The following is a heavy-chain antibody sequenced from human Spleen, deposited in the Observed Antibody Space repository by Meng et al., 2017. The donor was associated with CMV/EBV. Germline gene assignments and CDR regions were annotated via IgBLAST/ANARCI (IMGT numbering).Heavy chain of an antibody. J-gene: IGHJ6*02. CDR2: IIPIFGTA. Sequence: SVKVSCKASGGTFSSYAISWVRQAPGQGLEWMGGIIPIFGTANYAQKFQGRVTITTDESTSTAYMELSSLRSEDTAVYYCARPELETDDYYYYYYGMDVWGQGTTVTVSS. CDR3: ARPELETDDYYYYYYGMDV. CDR1: GGTFSSYA. V-gene: IGHV1-69*05. D-gene: IGHD1-1*01.